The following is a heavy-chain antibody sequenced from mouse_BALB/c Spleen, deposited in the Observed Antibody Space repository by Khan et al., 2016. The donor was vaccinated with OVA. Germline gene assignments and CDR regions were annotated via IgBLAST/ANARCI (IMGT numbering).Heavy chain of an antibody. CDR3: ADYLTGSVAC. Sequence: EVELVESGGDLVKPGGSLKLSCAASGFTFSSYSMSWVRQTPDKRLEWVASISSGGDYTYYPDSVKGRFTISRDNAKNTLYLQMSDLKSEDTAMYYCADYLTGSVACGGQGTLVTVSA. D-gene: IGHD4-1*01. V-gene: IGHV5-6*01. J-gene: IGHJ3*01. CDR2: ISSGGDYT. CDR1: GFTFSSYS.